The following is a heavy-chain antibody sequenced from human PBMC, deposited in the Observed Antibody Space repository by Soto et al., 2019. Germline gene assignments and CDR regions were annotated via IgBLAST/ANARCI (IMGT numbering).Heavy chain of an antibody. J-gene: IGHJ6*02. V-gene: IGHV1-69*13. D-gene: IGHD2-2*01. CDR2: IIPIFGTA. Sequence: EASVKVSCKASGGTFSSYAISWERQAPGQGLEWMGGIIPIFGTANYAQKFQGRVTITADESTSTAYMELSSLRSEDTAVYYCARSKRVPAASMDVWGQGTTVTVSS. CDR1: GGTFSSYA. CDR3: ARSKRVPAASMDV.